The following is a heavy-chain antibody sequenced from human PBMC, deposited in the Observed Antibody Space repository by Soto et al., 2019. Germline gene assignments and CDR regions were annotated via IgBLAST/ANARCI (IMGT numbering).Heavy chain of an antibody. CDR1: GFTFSSYG. CDR3: VRAAGYSGNDYVYYYGMDV. Sequence: QVQLVESGGGVVQPGRSLRLSCAASGFTFSSYGMHWVRQAPGKGLEWVALVWYDGGNKYYADSVQGRFTISRDNSKNTLYLQMNSLRDEATAVYYCVRAAGYSGNDYVYYYGMDVWGQGTTVTVSS. CDR2: VWYDGGNK. D-gene: IGHD5-12*01. V-gene: IGHV3-33*01. J-gene: IGHJ6*02.